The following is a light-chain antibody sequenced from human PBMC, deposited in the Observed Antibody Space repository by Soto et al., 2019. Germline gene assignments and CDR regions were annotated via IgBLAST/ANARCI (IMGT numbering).Light chain of an antibody. CDR1: SRDVGGYNL. CDR2: EGS. CDR3: CSYAGSSTYV. V-gene: IGLV2-23*01. Sequence: QSALIQPACLSGSPGQSITISCTSTSRDVGGYNLVSWYQQHPGKAPKVMIYEGSKRPSGVSNRFSGSKSGNTASPTISGLQAEDEADYYCCSYAGSSTYVLGTGTKVT. J-gene: IGLJ1*01.